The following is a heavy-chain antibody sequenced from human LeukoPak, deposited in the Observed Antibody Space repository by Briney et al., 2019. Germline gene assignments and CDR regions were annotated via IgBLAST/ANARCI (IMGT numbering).Heavy chain of an antibody. J-gene: IGHJ4*02. V-gene: IGHV3-11*04. Sequence: GGSLRLSCAASGFTFSDYYMSWIRQAPGKGLEWLSCISSSGSTIYYADSVKGRFTISRDNAKNSLFLQMNSLRAEDTAVYYCARGSCGGDCYFDYWGQGTLVTVSS. D-gene: IGHD2-21*01. CDR3: ARGSCGGDCYFDY. CDR2: ISSSGSTI. CDR1: GFTFSDYY.